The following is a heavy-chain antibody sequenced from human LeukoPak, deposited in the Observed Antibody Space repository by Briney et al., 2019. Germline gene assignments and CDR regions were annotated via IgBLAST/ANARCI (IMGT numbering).Heavy chain of an antibody. V-gene: IGHV4-39*01. CDR3: ARLPTGTFDY. CDR2: TYYSGST. D-gene: IGHD1-1*01. J-gene: IGHJ4*02. CDR1: GGSIGSSDYY. Sequence: SGTLSLTCAVSGGSIGSSDYYWGWIRQPPGKGLEWIGCTYYSGSTYYNPSLKSRVTISVDTSKNQFSLKLSSVIAADTAVYYCARLPTGTFDYWGQGTLVTVSS.